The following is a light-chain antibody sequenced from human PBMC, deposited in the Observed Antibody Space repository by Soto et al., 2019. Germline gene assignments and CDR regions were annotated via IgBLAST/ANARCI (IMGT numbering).Light chain of an antibody. Sequence: QSVLTQPRSVSGSPGQSVTISCTGTSSDAGGYKYVSWYQQKPGKAPKLIIYGVSRWPSGVPNRFSGSKSGNRASLTISGLQAEDEGDYYCCSYAGGPEVFATLTKVT. CDR2: GVS. CDR1: SSDAGGYKY. J-gene: IGLJ1*01. CDR3: CSYAGGPEV. V-gene: IGLV2-11*01.